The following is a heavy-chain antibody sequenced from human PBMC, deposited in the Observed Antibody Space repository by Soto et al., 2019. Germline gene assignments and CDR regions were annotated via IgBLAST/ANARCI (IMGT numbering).Heavy chain of an antibody. V-gene: IGHV2-5*02. CDR3: ARARWFGYPFEY. CDR2: VYWDDDK. Sequence: QITLKESGPPVVKPTQTLTLTCTFSGFSLNTASGVGVGWIRQPPAKALEWLALVYWDDDKRYSPSLKSRLTITTGTSKNRVVLTMTTMGPVDTASYYCARARWFGYPFEYRGQGTLVTVSS. J-gene: IGHJ4*02. D-gene: IGHD3-10*01. CDR1: GFSLNTASGVG.